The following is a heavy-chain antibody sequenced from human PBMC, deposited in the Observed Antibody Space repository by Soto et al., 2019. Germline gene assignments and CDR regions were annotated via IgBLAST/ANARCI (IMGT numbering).Heavy chain of an antibody. V-gene: IGHV5-51*01. CDR2: IFPGDSDT. J-gene: IGHJ6*02. CDR1: GFSLNTYW. D-gene: IGHD5-12*01. CDR3: ARQGLPYSGYGFYYRMDV. Sequence: GESLKISCEASGFSLNTYWIAWVRQMPGKGLEWLGAIFPGDSDTRYSPSFQGQVNISADRSTSTAYLQWNSLKVSDTAIYFCARQGLPYSGYGFYYRMDVWGRGTTVTVSS.